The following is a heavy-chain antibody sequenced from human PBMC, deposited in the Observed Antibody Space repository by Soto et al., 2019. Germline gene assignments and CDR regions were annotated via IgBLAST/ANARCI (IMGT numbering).Heavy chain of an antibody. D-gene: IGHD6-19*01. CDR1: GYAFTSYG. CDR2: ISAYNGNT. Sequence: GASVKVSCKASGYAFTSYGISWVRQAPGQGLEWMGWISAYNGNTNYAQKLQGRVTMTTDTSTSTAYMELRSLRSDDTAVYYCARDRSSGHGTGNYYYYGMDVWGQGTTVTVSS. V-gene: IGHV1-18*01. CDR3: ARDRSSGHGTGNYYYYGMDV. J-gene: IGHJ6*02.